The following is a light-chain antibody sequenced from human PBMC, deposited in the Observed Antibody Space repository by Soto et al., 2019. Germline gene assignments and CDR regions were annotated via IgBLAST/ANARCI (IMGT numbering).Light chain of an antibody. Sequence: EIVMTQSPATLSVSPGERATLSRRASQSVSSNLAWYQQKPGQAPRLLIYGASTRATGIPARFSGSGSGTEFTLTISSLQSEDFAVYYCQQDNNWPWTFGQGNKV. CDR2: GAS. J-gene: IGKJ1*01. V-gene: IGKV3-15*01. CDR3: QQDNNWPWT. CDR1: QSVSSN.